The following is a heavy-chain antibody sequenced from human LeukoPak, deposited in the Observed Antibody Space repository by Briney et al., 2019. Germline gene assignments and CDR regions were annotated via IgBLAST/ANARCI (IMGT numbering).Heavy chain of an antibody. Sequence: SETLSLTCTVSGGSISSSSYYWGWIRQPPGKGLEWIGSIYYSGSTYYNPSLKSRVTISVDTSKNQFSLKLSSVTAADTAVYYCARGMTTIDYWGQRTLVTVSS. D-gene: IGHD6-13*01. J-gene: IGHJ4*02. CDR3: ARGMTTIDY. CDR1: GGSISSSSYY. CDR2: IYYSGST. V-gene: IGHV4-39*01.